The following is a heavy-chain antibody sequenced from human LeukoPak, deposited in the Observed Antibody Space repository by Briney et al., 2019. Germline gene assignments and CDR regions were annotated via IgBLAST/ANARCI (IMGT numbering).Heavy chain of an antibody. Sequence: SETLSLTCAVYGGSFSGYYWSWIRQPPGKGLEWIGEINHSGSTNYNPSLKSRVTISVDTSKNQFSLKLSSVTAADTAVSYCARGASDSSGYYYVPFDPWGQGTLVTVSS. V-gene: IGHV4-34*01. CDR1: GGSFSGYY. J-gene: IGHJ5*02. CDR3: ARGASDSSGYYYVPFDP. CDR2: INHSGST. D-gene: IGHD3-22*01.